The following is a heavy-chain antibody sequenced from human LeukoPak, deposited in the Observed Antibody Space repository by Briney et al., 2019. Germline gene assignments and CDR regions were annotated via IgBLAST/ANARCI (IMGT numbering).Heavy chain of an antibody. D-gene: IGHD1-26*01. CDR1: GDSISSGDYY. J-gene: IGHJ5*02. V-gene: IGHV4-30-4*08. CDR3: ARVGLHSGSYYWLDP. CDR2: IYYTGNT. Sequence: SETLSLTCTVSGDSISSGDYYWSWIRQPPGKGLEWIGYIYYTGNTYYNPSLKSRVTISADTSKNQFSLKLTSVTAADTAVYYCARVGLHSGSYYWLDPWAREPWSPSPQ.